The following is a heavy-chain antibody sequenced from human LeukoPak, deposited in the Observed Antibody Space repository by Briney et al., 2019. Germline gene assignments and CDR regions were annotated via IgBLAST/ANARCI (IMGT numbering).Heavy chain of an antibody. J-gene: IGHJ4*02. Sequence: ASVKVSCKASGYTFTGYYIHWVRQAPGQGLEWMGWINPNSGGTNYAQKFQGRVTMTRDTSIGTAYMELSRLRSDDTAVYYCARASITMARGELVFYFDYWGQGTLVTVSS. V-gene: IGHV1-2*02. CDR1: GYTFTGYY. CDR2: INPNSGGT. CDR3: ARASITMARGELVFYFDY. D-gene: IGHD3-10*01.